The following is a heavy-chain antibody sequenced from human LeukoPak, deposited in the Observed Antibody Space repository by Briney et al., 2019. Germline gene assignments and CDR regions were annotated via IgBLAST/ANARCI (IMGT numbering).Heavy chain of an antibody. J-gene: IGHJ2*01. D-gene: IGHD3-22*01. Sequence: PGGSLRLSCAASGFTIDDYAMHWVRQAPGKGLEWVSGISWNSGSIGYADSVKGRFTISRDNAKNSLYLQMNSLRAEDTALYYCAKAVPRHSSGYTDYWYFDLWGRGTLVTVSS. CDR2: ISWNSGSI. V-gene: IGHV3-9*01. CDR1: GFTIDDYA. CDR3: AKAVPRHSSGYTDYWYFDL.